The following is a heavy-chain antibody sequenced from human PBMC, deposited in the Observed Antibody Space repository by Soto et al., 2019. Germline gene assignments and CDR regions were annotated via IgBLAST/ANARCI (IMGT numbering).Heavy chain of an antibody. CDR2: INAGNGNT. CDR3: ARDGYESGGSSLVGNWFDP. Sequence: ASVKVSCKASGYTFTSYAMHWVRQAPGQRLEWMGWINAGNGNTKYSQKFQGRVTITRDTSASTAYMELSSLRSEDTAVYYCARDGYESGGSSLVGNWFDPWGQGTLVTVSS. J-gene: IGHJ5*02. D-gene: IGHD6-6*01. V-gene: IGHV1-3*01. CDR1: GYTFTSYA.